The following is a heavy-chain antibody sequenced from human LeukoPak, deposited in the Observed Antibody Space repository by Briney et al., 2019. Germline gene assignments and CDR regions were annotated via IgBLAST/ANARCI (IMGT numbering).Heavy chain of an antibody. J-gene: IGHJ1*01. D-gene: IGHD3-22*01. CDR1: GYTFSTYW. Sequence: GGSLRLSCAASGYTFSTYWMHWVRQAPGKGLVWASRIKSDGSTNYADSVKGRFTISRDNAKNTVSLQMNSLRPEDTGVYYCARAPSEIGGYYPEYFRHWGQGTLVTVSS. V-gene: IGHV3-74*01. CDR2: IKSDGST. CDR3: ARAPSEIGGYYPEYFRH.